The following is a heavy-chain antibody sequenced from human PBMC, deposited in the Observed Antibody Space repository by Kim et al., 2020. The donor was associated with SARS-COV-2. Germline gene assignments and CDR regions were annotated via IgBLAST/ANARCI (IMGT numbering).Heavy chain of an antibody. Sequence: KYYVDSVKGRFTTSRDNAKNSLYLQMNSLRAEDTAVYYCARGSGAITIQHWGQGTLVTVSS. CDR3: ARGSGAITIQH. CDR2: K. D-gene: IGHD3-10*01. J-gene: IGHJ1*01. V-gene: IGHV3-7*01.